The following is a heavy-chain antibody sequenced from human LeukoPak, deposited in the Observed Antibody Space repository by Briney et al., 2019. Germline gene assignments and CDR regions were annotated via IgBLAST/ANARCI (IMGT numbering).Heavy chain of an antibody. CDR2: IKQDGSEK. CDR1: GFTFSSYW. D-gene: IGHD3-3*01. J-gene: IGHJ4*02. CDR3: AREYYDFWSGLYN. Sequence: GGSLRLSCAASGFTFSSYWMSWVRQAPGTGLEWVSNIKQDGSEKYYVDSVKGRFTISRDNAKNSLYLQMNSLRAEDTAVYYCAREYYDFWSGLYNWGQGTLVTVSS. V-gene: IGHV3-7*01.